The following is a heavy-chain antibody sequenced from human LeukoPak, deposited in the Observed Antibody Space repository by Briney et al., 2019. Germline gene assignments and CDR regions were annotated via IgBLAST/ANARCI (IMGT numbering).Heavy chain of an antibody. CDR3: ATSTSTSPGAFDI. CDR2: INPDGSQK. J-gene: IGHJ3*02. V-gene: IGHV3-7*01. CDR1: GFTFSLYW. Sequence: GGSLRLSCVASGFTFSLYWMTWVRQFPGKGLEWVADINPDGSQKYSVDSVKGRFTISRDNAKNSLYLQMNSLRAEDTAVYYCATSTSTSPGAFDIWGQGTMVTVSS.